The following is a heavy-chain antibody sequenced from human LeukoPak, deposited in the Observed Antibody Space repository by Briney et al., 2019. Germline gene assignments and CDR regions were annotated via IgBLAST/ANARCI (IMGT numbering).Heavy chain of an antibody. Sequence: PGRSLRVSCAASGFTFRSYGFHWVRQAPGKGLEWVAVIWSDGSYKYYADSVKGRFTISRDDSKNTLYLQMNSLRAKDTAVYYCARDLSLQLFNYWGQGTLVTVFS. CDR3: ARDLSLQLFNY. CDR2: IWSDGSYK. J-gene: IGHJ4*02. D-gene: IGHD5-24*01. CDR1: GFTFRSYG. V-gene: IGHV3-33*01.